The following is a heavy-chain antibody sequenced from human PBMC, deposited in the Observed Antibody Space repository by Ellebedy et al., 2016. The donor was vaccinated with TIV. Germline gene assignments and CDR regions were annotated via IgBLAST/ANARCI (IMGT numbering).Heavy chain of an antibody. V-gene: IGHV4-38-2*02. CDR2: INHSGST. CDR1: GYSISSGYY. CDR3: AGRLWWSTAPGFDP. D-gene: IGHD2-21*01. J-gene: IGHJ5*02. Sequence: SETLSLXCTVSGYSISSGYYWSWIRQPPGKGLEWIGEINHSGSTNYNPSLESRVTLSVDTSKNQFSLKLSSVTAADTAVYYCAGRLWWSTAPGFDPWGQGTLVTVSS.